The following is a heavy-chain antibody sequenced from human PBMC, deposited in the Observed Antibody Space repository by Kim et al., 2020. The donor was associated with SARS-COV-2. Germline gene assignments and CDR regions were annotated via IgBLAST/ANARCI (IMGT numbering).Heavy chain of an antibody. CDR3: ARLVVGDYYFDY. D-gene: IGHD3-16*01. CDR1: GGSISSYY. J-gene: IGHJ4*02. Sequence: SETLSLTCTVSGGSISSYYWSWIRQPPGKGLEWIGYIYYSGSTNYNPSLKSRVTISVDTSKNQFSLKLSSVTAADTAVYYCARLVVGDYYFDYWGQGTLV. CDR2: IYYSGST. V-gene: IGHV4-59*01.